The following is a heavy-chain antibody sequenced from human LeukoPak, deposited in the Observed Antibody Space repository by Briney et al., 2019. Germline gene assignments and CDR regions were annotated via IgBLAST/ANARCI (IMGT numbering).Heavy chain of an antibody. CDR3: ARVKQLAAFDI. CDR1: GGSISSGGYY. D-gene: IGHD6-6*01. CDR2: IYHSGST. V-gene: IGHV4-30-2*01. J-gene: IGHJ3*02. Sequence: SETLPLTCTVSGGSISSGGYYCSWIRQPPGKGLEWIGYIYHSGSTYYNPSLKSRVTISVDRSKNQFSLKLSSVTAADTAVYYCARVKQLAAFDIWSQGTMVTVSS.